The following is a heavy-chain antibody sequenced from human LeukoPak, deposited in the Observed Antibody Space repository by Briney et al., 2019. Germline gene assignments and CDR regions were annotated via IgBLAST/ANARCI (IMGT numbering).Heavy chain of an antibody. CDR2: IIPIFGTA. CDR3: ARLKLQYYYDSSGRGGYFDY. CDR1: GYTFTSYG. V-gene: IGHV1-69*13. J-gene: IGHJ4*02. D-gene: IGHD3-22*01. Sequence: AASVKASCKASGYTFTSYGISWVRQAPGQGLEWMGGIIPIFGTANYAQKFQGRVTITADESTSTAYMELSSLRSEDTAVYYCARLKLQYYYDSSGRGGYFDYWGQGTLVTVSS.